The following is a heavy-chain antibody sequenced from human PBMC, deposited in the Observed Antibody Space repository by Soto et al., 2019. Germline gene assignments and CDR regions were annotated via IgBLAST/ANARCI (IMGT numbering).Heavy chain of an antibody. J-gene: IGHJ4*02. CDR1: GYTFTSYY. CDR3: ALILTPYSSSSTPRN. Sequence: ASVKVSCKASGYTFTSYYMHWVRQAPGQGLEWMGIINPSGGSTSYAQKFQGRVTMTRDTSTSTVYMELSSLRSEDTAVYYCALILTPYSSSSTPRNWGQGTLVTVSS. V-gene: IGHV1-46*01. CDR2: INPSGGST. D-gene: IGHD6-6*01.